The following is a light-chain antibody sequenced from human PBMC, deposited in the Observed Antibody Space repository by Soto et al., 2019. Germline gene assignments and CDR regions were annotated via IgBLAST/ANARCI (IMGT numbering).Light chain of an antibody. CDR3: QQTYNLPPT. J-gene: IGKJ4*01. CDR2: SIS. CDR1: QTITSY. V-gene: IGKV1-39*01. Sequence: IQLTQSPSSLSASVGDRVSITCRTSQTITSYLNWYHHRPGQAPKLLIYSISNLQSGVPSRFSGSGTGTEFTLTISGLQPEDFGSYSCQQTYNLPPTFGGGTRVQIK.